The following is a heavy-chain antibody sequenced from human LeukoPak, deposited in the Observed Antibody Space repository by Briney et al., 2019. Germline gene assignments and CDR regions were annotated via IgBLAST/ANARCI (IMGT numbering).Heavy chain of an antibody. Sequence: SETLSLTCTVSGGSISSSSYYWGWIRQPPGKGLEWIGSIYHSGSTYYNPSLKSRVTISVDTSKNQFSLKLSSVTAADTAVYYCARDPLPTYWGQGTLVTVSS. V-gene: IGHV4-39*07. CDR1: GGSISSSSYY. CDR2: IYHSGST. CDR3: ARDPLPTY. D-gene: IGHD5/OR15-5a*01. J-gene: IGHJ4*02.